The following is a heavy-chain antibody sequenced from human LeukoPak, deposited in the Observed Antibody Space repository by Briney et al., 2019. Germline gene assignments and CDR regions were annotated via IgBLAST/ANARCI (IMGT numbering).Heavy chain of an antibody. CDR1: GFSFSRHW. V-gene: IGHV3-9*01. D-gene: IGHD5-24*01. CDR2: ISWNSGSI. CDR3: AKDNGYNYPYYFDY. J-gene: IGHJ4*02. Sequence: PGGSLRLSCEASGFSFSRHWMHWVRQAPGKGLEWVSGISWNSGSIGYADSVKGRFTISRDNAKNSLYLQMNSLRAEDTALYYCAKDNGYNYPYYFDYWGQGTLVTVSS.